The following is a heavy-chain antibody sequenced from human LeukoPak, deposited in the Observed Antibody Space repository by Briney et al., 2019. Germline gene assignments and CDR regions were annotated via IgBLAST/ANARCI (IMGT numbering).Heavy chain of an antibody. CDR3: ARAGGGYGSGSYRAGFDY. J-gene: IGHJ4*02. CDR2: ISAYNGNT. V-gene: IGHV1-18*01. D-gene: IGHD3-10*01. Sequence: GASVKVSCKASGYTFTSYGIRWVRQAPGQGLEWMGWISAYNGNTNYAQKLQGRVTMTTDISTSTAYMELRSLRSDDTAVYYCARAGGGYGSGSYRAGFDYWGQGTLVTVSS. CDR1: GYTFTSYG.